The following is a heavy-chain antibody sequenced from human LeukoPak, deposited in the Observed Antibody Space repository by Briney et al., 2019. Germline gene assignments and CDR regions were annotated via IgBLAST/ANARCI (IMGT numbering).Heavy chain of an antibody. J-gene: IGHJ6*03. CDR3: ARTVRGLANYDFWSGYYGSYREGSYYYYYYYMDV. D-gene: IGHD3-3*01. V-gene: IGHV4-34*01. CDR1: GGSFSGYY. Sequence: SETLSLTCAVYGGSFSGYYWSWIRQPPGKGLEWIGEIDHSGSTNYNPSLKSRVTISVDTSKNQFSLKLSSVTAADTAVYYCARTVRGLANYDFWSGYYGSYREGSYYYYYYYMDVWGKGTTVTVSS. CDR2: IDHSGST.